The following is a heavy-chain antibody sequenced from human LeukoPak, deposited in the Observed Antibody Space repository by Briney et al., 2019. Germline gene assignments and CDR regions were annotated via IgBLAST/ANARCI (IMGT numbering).Heavy chain of an antibody. CDR3: ATIAVAGTAFDY. D-gene: IGHD6-19*01. V-gene: IGHV1-2*06. CDR1: GGTFSSYA. Sequence: GASVKVSCKASGGTFSSYAISWVRQAPGQGLEWMGRINPNSGGTNYAQKFQGRVTMTRDTSISTAYMELSRLRSDDTAVYYCATIAVAGTAFDYWGQGTLVTVSS. CDR2: INPNSGGT. J-gene: IGHJ4*02.